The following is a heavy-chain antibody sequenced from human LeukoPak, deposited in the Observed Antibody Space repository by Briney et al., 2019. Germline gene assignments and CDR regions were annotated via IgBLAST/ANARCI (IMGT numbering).Heavy chain of an antibody. Sequence: PSETLSLTCAVSDYSISSDNYWSLIRQAPEKGLEWIGSMHHSGSFYYNPSLWSRVTISLDTSKNHFSLRLSSVTAADTALYYCAGHSRVIVGTTCAFDIWGQGTKVTVSS. CDR3: AGHSRVIVGTTCAFDI. V-gene: IGHV4-38-2*01. CDR1: DYSISSDNY. J-gene: IGHJ3*02. CDR2: MHHSGSF. D-gene: IGHD1-26*01.